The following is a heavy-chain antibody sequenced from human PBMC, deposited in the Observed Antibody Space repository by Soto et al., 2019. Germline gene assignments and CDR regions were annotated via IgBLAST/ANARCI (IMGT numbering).Heavy chain of an antibody. CDR2: IIPILGIA. V-gene: IGHV1-69*10. D-gene: IGHD1-26*01. Sequence: SVKVSCKASGGTFSSYTISWVRQAPGHGLEWMGWIIPILGIANYAQKFQGRVTITADKSTSTAYMELSSLRSEDTAVYYCASDLFPLRFDPWGQGTLVTVSS. CDR1: GGTFSSYT. J-gene: IGHJ5*02. CDR3: ASDLFPLRFDP.